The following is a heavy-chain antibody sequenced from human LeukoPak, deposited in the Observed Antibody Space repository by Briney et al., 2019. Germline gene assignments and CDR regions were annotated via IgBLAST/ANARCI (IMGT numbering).Heavy chain of an antibody. J-gene: IGHJ4*02. D-gene: IGHD3/OR15-3a*01. CDR2: IKEDGTET. CDR3: ARDEFGPLAF. Sequence: GGSPRLSCVVSGLTFSNCRMTWVRQAPGRGLEWVANIKEDGTETSYVGSVKGRFTISRDNAKNSLYLQMNSLRAEDTALYYCARDEFGPLAFWGRGTLVTVSS. V-gene: IGHV3-7*05. CDR1: GLTFSNCR.